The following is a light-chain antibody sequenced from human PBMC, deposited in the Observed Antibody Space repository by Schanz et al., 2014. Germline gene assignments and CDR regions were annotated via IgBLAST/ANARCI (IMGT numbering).Light chain of an antibody. CDR1: SGSVSTSYY. Sequence: QTVVTQEPSFSVSPGGTVTLTCGLRSGSVSTSYYPSWYQQTPGQPPRTIIYSTNTRSSGVPDRFSGSILGNKAARTITGAQADDECDYYCVLYMGSGMWVFGGGTKLTVL. J-gene: IGLJ3*02. CDR3: VLYMGSGMWV. CDR2: STN. V-gene: IGLV8-61*01.